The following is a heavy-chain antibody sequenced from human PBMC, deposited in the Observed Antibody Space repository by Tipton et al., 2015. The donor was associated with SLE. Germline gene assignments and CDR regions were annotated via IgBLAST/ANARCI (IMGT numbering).Heavy chain of an antibody. CDR1: GDSISSYY. Sequence: TLSLTCTVSGDSISSYYWSWIRQSPGKGLEWIGYIYYDGTTNYNPSLKSRLTISVDTSKSQFSLKLTSVTAADTAVYYCARFHVKSYYEFDCWGQGTLVTVSS. CDR3: ARFHVKSYYEFDC. D-gene: IGHD3-10*01. J-gene: IGHJ4*02. V-gene: IGHV4-59*01. CDR2: IYYDGTT.